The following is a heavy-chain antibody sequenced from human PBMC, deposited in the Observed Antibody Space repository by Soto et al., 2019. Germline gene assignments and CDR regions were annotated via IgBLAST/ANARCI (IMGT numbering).Heavy chain of an antibody. CDR3: AMPRVRFDY. CDR1: GFTFSSFA. CDR2: ISGGGGST. V-gene: IGHV3-23*01. J-gene: IGHJ4*02. Sequence: GGSLRLSCAASGFTFSSFAMSWVRQAPGKGLEWVSAISGGGGSTYYADSVKGRFTISRDNSKNTLYLQMNSLRAEDTAVYYCAMPRVRFDYWGQGTLVTVSS. D-gene: IGHD3-10*01.